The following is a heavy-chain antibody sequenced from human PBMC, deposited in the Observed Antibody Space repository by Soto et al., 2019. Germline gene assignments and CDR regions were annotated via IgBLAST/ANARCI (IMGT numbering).Heavy chain of an antibody. CDR2: IWYDGSNK. CDR1: GFTFSSYG. D-gene: IGHD3-16*01. Sequence: QVQLVESGGGVVQPGRSLRLSCAASGFTFSSYGMHWVRQAPGKGLEWVAVIWYDGSNKYYADSVKGRFTISRDNSKNTLYLQMNSLRAEDTAVYYCAREQRGSELDYWGQGTLVTVSS. V-gene: IGHV3-33*01. J-gene: IGHJ4*02. CDR3: AREQRGSELDY.